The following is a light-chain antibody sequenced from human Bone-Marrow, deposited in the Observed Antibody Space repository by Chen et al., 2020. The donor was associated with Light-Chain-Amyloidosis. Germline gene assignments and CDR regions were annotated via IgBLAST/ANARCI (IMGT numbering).Light chain of an antibody. CDR2: AIS. Sequence: EIVLTQSPGTLSLSPGERATLSCGASQTVTSSSLAWFQQKPGQAPRLLMFAISSRATGIPDRFSGSGSGTDFTLTITRLEPEEFAVYYCQQYATLPFTFGPGTKVDIK. CDR3: QQYATLPFT. V-gene: IGKV3-20*01. J-gene: IGKJ3*01. CDR1: QTVTSSS.